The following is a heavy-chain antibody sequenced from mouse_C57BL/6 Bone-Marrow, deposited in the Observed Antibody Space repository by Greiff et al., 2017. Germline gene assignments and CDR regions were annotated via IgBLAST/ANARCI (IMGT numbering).Heavy chain of an antibody. D-gene: IGHD1-1*01. J-gene: IGHJ1*03. CDR3: ARSRYGSSYRYFDV. CDR2: IDPNSGGT. Sequence: QVQLQQPGAELVKPGASVKVSCKASGYTFTSYWMHWVKQRPGQGLEWIGRIDPNSGGTKYNEKFKSKATLTVDKPSSTAYMQLSSLTSEDSAVYYCARSRYGSSYRYFDVWGTGTTVTVSS. V-gene: IGHV1-72*01. CDR1: GYTFTSYW.